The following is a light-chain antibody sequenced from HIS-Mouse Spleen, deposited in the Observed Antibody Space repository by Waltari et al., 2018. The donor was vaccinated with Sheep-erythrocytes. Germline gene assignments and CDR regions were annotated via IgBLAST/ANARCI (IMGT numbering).Light chain of an antibody. J-gene: IGLJ3*02. CDR3: CSYAGSSTWV. V-gene: IGLV2-23*01. CDR1: SSDVGSYTL. Sequence: QSALTQPASVSGSPGQSITISCTGTSSDVGSYTLVSWYQQHPGKAPKTMIYEGSKRPSGVSNRFSGSKSGNTASLTISGLQAEDEADYYCCSYAGSSTWVFGGGTKLTVL. CDR2: EGS.